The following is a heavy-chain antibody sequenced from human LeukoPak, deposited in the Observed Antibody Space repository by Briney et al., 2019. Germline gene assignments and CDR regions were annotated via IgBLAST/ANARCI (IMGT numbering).Heavy chain of an antibody. J-gene: IGHJ4*02. CDR2: ISWNSGSI. Sequence: GGSLRLSCAASGFTFDDYAMHWVRQAPGKGLEWVSGISWNSGSIGYADSVKGRFTISRDNAKNSLYLQMNSLRAEDMALYYCAKALDIVVVPAALDYWGQGTLVTVSS. CDR3: AKALDIVVVPAALDY. D-gene: IGHD2-2*03. V-gene: IGHV3-9*03. CDR1: GFTFDDYA.